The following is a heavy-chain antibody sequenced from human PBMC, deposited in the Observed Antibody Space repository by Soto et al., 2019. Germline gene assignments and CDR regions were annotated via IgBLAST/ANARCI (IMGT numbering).Heavy chain of an antibody. CDR3: ARDEMCTCSGTSCYYFDN. J-gene: IGHJ4*02. Sequence: ASVKVSCKASGYTFTRYGISWVRQAPGQGLEWMAWTSANNDNTNYAEKLQGRVTLTTDTSTGTAYMELRSLRSDDTAVYYCARDEMCTCSGTSCYYFDNWGQGTLVTVSS. V-gene: IGHV1-18*04. CDR2: TSANNDNT. D-gene: IGHD2-2*01. CDR1: GYTFTRYG.